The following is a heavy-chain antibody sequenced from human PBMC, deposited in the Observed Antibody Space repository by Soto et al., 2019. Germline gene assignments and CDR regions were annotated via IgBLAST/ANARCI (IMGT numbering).Heavy chain of an antibody. J-gene: IGHJ4*02. CDR1: GFTFSNAW. CDR2: IKSKTDGGTT. CDR3: TTPGYYDSSGYYPIDY. V-gene: IGHV3-15*01. D-gene: IGHD3-22*01. Sequence: GSLRLSCAASGFTFSNAWMSLVRQAPGKGLEWVGRIKSKTDGGTTDYAAPVKGRFTISRDDSKNTLYLQMKSLKTEDTAVYYCTTPGYYDSSGYYPIDYWGQGTLVTVSS.